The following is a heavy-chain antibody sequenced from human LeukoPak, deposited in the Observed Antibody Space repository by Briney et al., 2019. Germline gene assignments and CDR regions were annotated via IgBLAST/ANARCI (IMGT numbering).Heavy chain of an antibody. CDR2: INVDGIIT. CDR3: AKDLVDIVATTSPPSDY. CDR1: GFTFSSYW. D-gene: IGHD5-12*01. V-gene: IGHV3-74*01. Sequence: GGSLRLSCAASGFTFSSYWIHWVRQVPGKGLVWVSRINVDGIITSYAESVKGRFTISRDNAKNSLYLQMNSLRAEDTAVYYCAKDLVDIVATTSPPSDYWGQGTLVTVSS. J-gene: IGHJ4*02.